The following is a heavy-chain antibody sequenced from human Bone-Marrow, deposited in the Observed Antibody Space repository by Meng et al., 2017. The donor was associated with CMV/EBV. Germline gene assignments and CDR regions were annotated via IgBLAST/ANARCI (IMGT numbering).Heavy chain of an antibody. V-gene: IGHV1-2*02. CDR2: IKPNSGST. J-gene: IGHJ4*02. Sequence: SFKATGYTFTGYYMHWMRQAPGQGHEWMGWIKPNSGSTNNAQKFQGKVTMTRDTSISTAYMKLSRLRSDDTAVYYCARDRYNWNYGDYWGQGTLVTVSS. CDR1: GYTFTGYY. CDR3: ARDRYNWNYGDY. D-gene: IGHD1-7*01.